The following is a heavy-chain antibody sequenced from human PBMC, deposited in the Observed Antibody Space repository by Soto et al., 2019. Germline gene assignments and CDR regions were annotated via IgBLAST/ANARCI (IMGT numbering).Heavy chain of an antibody. V-gene: IGHV1-3*01. CDR3: ARSLLVLSALHY. J-gene: IGHJ4*02. CDR2: INAGNGNT. Sequence: ASVKVSCKGSGCTFSTYSMSWVRHAPEQSPEWMVWINAGNGNTKYSQKFRGRVTITRDTSGGTACMELSSLRSEDTAVYYCARSLLVLSALHYWREGVLVTVST. D-gene: IGHD2-21*01. CDR1: GCTFSTYS.